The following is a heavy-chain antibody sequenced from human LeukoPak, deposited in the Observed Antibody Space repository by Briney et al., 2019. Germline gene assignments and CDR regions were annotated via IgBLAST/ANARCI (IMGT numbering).Heavy chain of an antibody. CDR1: GGSFSGYY. Sequence: PSETLSLTCAVYGGSFSGYYWSWIRQPPGKGLEWIGEINHSGSTNYNPSLKSRVTISVDTSKNQFSLKLSSVTAADTAVYYCARRAYSSSSPHWFDPWGQGTLVTVSS. V-gene: IGHV4-34*01. D-gene: IGHD6-13*01. J-gene: IGHJ5*02. CDR3: ARRAYSSSSPHWFDP. CDR2: INHSGST.